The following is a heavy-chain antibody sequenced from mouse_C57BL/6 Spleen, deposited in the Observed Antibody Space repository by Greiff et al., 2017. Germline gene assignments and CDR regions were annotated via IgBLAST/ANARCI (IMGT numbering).Heavy chain of an antibody. CDR3: ARRRDYYGSSPYAMDY. J-gene: IGHJ4*01. V-gene: IGHV1-52*01. CDR2: IDPSDSET. Sequence: QVQLQQPGAELVRPGSSVKLSCKASGYTFTSYWMHWVKQRPIQGLEWIGNIDPSDSETHYNQKFKDKATLTVDKSSSTAYMQLSSLKSEDSAVYYWARRRDYYGSSPYAMDYWGQGTSVTVSS. D-gene: IGHD1-1*01. CDR1: GYTFTSYW.